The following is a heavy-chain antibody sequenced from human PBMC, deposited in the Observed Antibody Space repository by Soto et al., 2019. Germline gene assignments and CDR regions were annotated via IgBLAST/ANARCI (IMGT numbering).Heavy chain of an antibody. D-gene: IGHD6-13*01. Sequence: GASVKVSCKASGYTFTGYYMHWVRQAPGQGLEWMGWINPNSGGTNYAQKFQGRVTMTRDTSISTAYMELSRLRSDDTAVYYCATKLAAAGNWFDPWGQGTLVTVSS. J-gene: IGHJ5*02. CDR1: GYTFTGYY. CDR2: INPNSGGT. CDR3: ATKLAAAGNWFDP. V-gene: IGHV1-2*02.